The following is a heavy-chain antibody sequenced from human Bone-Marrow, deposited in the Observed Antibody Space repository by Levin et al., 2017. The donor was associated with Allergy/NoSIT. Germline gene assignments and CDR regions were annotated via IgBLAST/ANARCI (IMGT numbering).Heavy chain of an antibody. V-gene: IGHV3-9*01. D-gene: IGHD4-11*01. J-gene: IGHJ4*02. CDR3: AKGESTVTLRYFDY. CDR2: ISWNSGSI. CDR1: GFTFDDYA. Sequence: SLKISCAASGFTFDDYAMHWVRQAPGKGLEWVSGISWNSGSIGYADSVKGRFTISRDNAKNSLYLQMNSLRAEDTALYYCAKGESTVTLRYFDYWGQGTLVTVSS.